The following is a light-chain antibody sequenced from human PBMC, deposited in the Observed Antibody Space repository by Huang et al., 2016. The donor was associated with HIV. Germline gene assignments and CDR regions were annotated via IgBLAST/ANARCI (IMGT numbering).Light chain of an antibody. J-gene: IGKJ4*01. CDR3: QQYFGTPLT. V-gene: IGKV4-1*01. CDR2: WAS. Sequence: DIVMTQSPDSLAVSLGERATVHCKSSQSVLYTSKTKNYLAWYQQKAGQPPKLLIYWASTRESGVPDRFRGSGSGTDFTLTISSLQAEDVAVYYCQQYFGTPLTFGGGTKVEIK. CDR1: QSVLYTSKTKNY.